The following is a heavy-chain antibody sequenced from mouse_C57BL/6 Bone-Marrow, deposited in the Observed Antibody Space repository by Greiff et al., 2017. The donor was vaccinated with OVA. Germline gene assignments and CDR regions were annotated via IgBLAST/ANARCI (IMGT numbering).Heavy chain of an antibody. J-gene: IGHJ1*03. Sequence: EVKLMESGGGLVKPGGSLKLSCAASGFTFSSYAMSWVRQTPEKRLEWVATISDGGSYTYYPDNVKGRFTISRDNAKNNLYLQMSQLTSEDTAMYYCARAPYDYDVNWYFDVWGTGTTVTVSS. CDR3: ARAPYDYDVNWYFDV. CDR2: ISDGGSYT. CDR1: GFTFSSYA. V-gene: IGHV5-4*03. D-gene: IGHD2-4*01.